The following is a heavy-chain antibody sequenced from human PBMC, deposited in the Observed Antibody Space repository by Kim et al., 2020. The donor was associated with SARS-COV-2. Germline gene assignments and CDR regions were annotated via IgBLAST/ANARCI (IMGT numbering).Heavy chain of an antibody. CDR3: AKAFDDLGDFDY. V-gene: IGHV3-43*01. CDR1: GFTFDDYT. Sequence: GGSLRLSCAASGFTFDDYTMHWVRQAPGKGLEWVSLISWDGGSTYYADSVKGRFTISRDNSKNSLYLQMNSLRTEDTALYYCAKAFDDLGDFDYWGQGTLVTVSS. D-gene: IGHD1-1*01. J-gene: IGHJ4*02. CDR2: ISWDGGST.